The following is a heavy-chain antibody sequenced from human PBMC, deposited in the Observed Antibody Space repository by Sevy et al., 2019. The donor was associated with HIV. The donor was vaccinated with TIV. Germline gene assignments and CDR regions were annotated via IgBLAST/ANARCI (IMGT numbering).Heavy chain of an antibody. J-gene: IGHJ4*02. CDR2: ISWNSGSI. D-gene: IGHD2-2*01. CDR1: GFTFDDYA. Sequence: GGSLRLSCAASGFTFDDYAMHWVRQAPGKGLEWVSGISWNSGSIGYADSVKGRFTISRDNAKNSLYLQMNSLRAEDTALYYCAKGFEPFAVDQFPYYFDYWGQGTLVTVSS. CDR3: AKGFEPFAVDQFPYYFDY. V-gene: IGHV3-9*01.